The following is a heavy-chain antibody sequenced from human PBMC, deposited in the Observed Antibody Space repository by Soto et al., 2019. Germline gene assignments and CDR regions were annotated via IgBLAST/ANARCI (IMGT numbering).Heavy chain of an antibody. CDR2: IDWDDDK. CDR1: GFSLSTSGMR. V-gene: IGHV2-70*04. Sequence: SGPTLVNPTRTLTLTCTFSGFSLSTSGMRVSWIRQPPGKALEWLARIDWDDDKFYSTSLKTRLTISKDTSKNQVVLTMTNMDSVDTATSYFARTRSLAAAGTFDYWGQGTLVTVSS. J-gene: IGHJ4*02. D-gene: IGHD6-13*01. CDR3: ARTRSLAAAGTFDY.